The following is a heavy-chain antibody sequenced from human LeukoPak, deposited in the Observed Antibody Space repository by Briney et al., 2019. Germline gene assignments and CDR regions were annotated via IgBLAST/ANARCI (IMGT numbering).Heavy chain of an antibody. CDR1: GFTFDDYG. J-gene: IGHJ4*02. D-gene: IGHD3-22*01. V-gene: IGHV3-20*04. Sequence: GGSLRLSCAASGFTFDDYGMSWVRQAPGKGLEWVSGINWNGGSTGYADSVKGRFTISRDNAKNSLYLQMNSLRAEDTALYYCARDLEGDYYDCSGYYDYWGQRTLVTVSS. CDR3: ARDLEGDYYDCSGYYDY. CDR2: INWNGGST.